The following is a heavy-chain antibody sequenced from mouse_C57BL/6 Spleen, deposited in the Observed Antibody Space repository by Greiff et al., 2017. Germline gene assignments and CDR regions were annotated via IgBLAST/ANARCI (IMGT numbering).Heavy chain of an antibody. D-gene: IGHD1-1*01. V-gene: IGHV2-5*01. J-gene: IGHJ1*03. CDR3: AKNSRYDGSSYDWYFDV. Sequence: VMLVESGPGLVQPSQSLSITCTVSGFSLTSYGVHWVRQSPGKGLEWLGVIWRGGSTDYNAAFMSRLSITKDNSKSQVFFKMNSLQADDTAIYYCAKNSRYDGSSYDWYFDVWGTGTTVTVSS. CDR1: GFSLTSYG. CDR2: IWRGGST.